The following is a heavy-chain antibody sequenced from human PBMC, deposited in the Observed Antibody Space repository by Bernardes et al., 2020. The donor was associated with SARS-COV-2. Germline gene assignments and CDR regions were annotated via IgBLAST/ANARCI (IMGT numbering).Heavy chain of an antibody. CDR1: GFTFSGSA. V-gene: IGHV3-73*01. CDR3: TGDYLY. J-gene: IGHJ4*02. CDR2: MRSKYKNYVT. Sequence: GGSLRLSCAASGFTFSGSAIQWVRQAPGKGLEWVGRMRSKYKNYVTTYAPSLKDRITISRDDSRDTAYLQINSLKIEDTAVYYCTGDYLYWGQGALVTVSS. D-gene: IGHD4-17*01.